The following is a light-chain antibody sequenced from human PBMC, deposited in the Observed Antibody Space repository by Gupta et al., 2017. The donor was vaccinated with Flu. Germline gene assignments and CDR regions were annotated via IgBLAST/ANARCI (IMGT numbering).Light chain of an antibody. CDR2: KTS. Sequence: SPSTLSASVGDRVTITGRASQSISTWLAWYQQKPGKAPKLLIYKTSKLATGVPSRFSGSGSGTEFTLTISSLQPDDFAIYYCQQDGSYWTFGPGTKVEIK. V-gene: IGKV1-5*03. J-gene: IGKJ1*01. CDR1: QSISTW. CDR3: QQDGSYWT.